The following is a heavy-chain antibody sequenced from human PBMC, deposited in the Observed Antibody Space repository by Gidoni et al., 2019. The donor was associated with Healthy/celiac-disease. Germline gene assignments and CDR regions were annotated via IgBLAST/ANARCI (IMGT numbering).Heavy chain of an antibody. Sequence: EVQRVESGGGLVKPGGSLRLSCAASGFTFSSYSMNWVRQAPGKGLEWVSSISSSSSYIYYADSVKGRFTISRDNAKNSLYLQMNSLRAEDTAVYYCARDGLGQWLDTLGDFDLWGRGTLVTVSS. V-gene: IGHV3-21*01. CDR1: GFTFSSYS. J-gene: IGHJ2*01. CDR2: ISSSSSYI. CDR3: ARDGLGQWLDTLGDFDL. D-gene: IGHD6-19*01.